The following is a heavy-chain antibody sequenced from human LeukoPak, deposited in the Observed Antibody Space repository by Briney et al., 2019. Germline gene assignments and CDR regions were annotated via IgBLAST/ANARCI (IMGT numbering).Heavy chain of an antibody. D-gene: IGHD3-22*01. CDR2: ISSSSSTI. CDR3: SAGYYGRSKYHGDDAFDI. CDR1: GFIFNTYV. V-gene: IGHV3-48*01. J-gene: IGHJ3*02. Sequence: GGSLRLSCAASGFIFNTYVMHWVRQAPGRGLEWVSYISSSSSTIYYADSVKGRFTISRDNAKNSLYLQMNSLKTEDTAVYYCSAGYYGRSKYHGDDAFDIWGQGTMVTVSS.